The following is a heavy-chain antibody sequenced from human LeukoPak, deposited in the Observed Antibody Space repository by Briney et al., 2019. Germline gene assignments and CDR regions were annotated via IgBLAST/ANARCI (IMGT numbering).Heavy chain of an antibody. J-gene: IGHJ4*02. Sequence: SXRLSCAASGFTFDDYGMSWVRQAPGXGLEWVSGINWNGGSTGYADSVKGRFTISRDNAKNSLYLQMNSLRAEDTALYHCARDSGGPAEDWGQGTLVTVSS. CDR1: GFTFDDYG. D-gene: IGHD3-10*01. V-gene: IGHV3-20*01. CDR2: INWNGGST. CDR3: ARDSGGPAED.